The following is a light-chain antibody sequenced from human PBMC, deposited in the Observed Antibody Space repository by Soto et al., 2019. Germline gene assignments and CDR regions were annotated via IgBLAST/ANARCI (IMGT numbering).Light chain of an antibody. CDR3: QQSYSTPWT. Sequence: DTQMTQSPSSLSASVGDRVTITCRASQSISGSLYWYQQKPGKAPSLLIHSASTLQSGVPSRFSGSGSGTHFTLTISSLQPEDSATYYCQQSYSTPWTFGQGTKVDIK. J-gene: IGKJ1*01. V-gene: IGKV1-39*01. CDR1: QSISGS. CDR2: SAS.